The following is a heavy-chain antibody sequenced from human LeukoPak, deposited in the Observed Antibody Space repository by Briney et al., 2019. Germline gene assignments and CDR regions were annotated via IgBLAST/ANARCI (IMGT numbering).Heavy chain of an antibody. V-gene: IGHV3-15*01. CDR2: VKRIIDGETT. CDR1: GFTFSNAW. J-gene: IGHJ4*02. D-gene: IGHD3-10*01. Sequence: GGSLRLSCTASGFTFSNAWMTWVRQAPGKGLEWAGRVKRIIDGETTQYAAPVKGRFVISRDDSKTTVYLQMNSLKTEDTAMYYCTTDSGAYWGQGSLVTVSS. CDR3: TTDSGAY.